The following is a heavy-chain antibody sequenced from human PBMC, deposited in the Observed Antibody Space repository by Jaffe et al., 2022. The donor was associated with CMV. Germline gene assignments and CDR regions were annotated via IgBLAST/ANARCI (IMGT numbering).Heavy chain of an antibody. Sequence: EVQLVESGGGLVQPGGSLRLSCAASGFTFFNNAISWVRQAPGRGLEWVSAIGGSGGSTYYADSVKGRFTISRDNSKNTLYLQMNSLRAEDTAVYYCARLPLGEFSTLDYWGQGTLVTVSS. CDR1: GFTFFNNA. J-gene: IGHJ4*02. V-gene: IGHV3-23*04. CDR2: IGGSGGST. D-gene: IGHD3-16*02. CDR3: ARLPLGEFSTLDY.